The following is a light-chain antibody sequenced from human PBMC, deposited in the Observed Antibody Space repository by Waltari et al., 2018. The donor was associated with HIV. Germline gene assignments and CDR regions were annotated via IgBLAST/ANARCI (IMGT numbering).Light chain of an antibody. CDR2: LGS. V-gene: IGKV2-28*01. Sequence: DIVMTQSPLSLPVTPGEPASISCRSSQSLLHSNGYSYLDWYLQKPGQSPQLLIYLGSKRASGVPDRFSGSGSGTDFTLKISRVEAGDAGMYYCMQGRQTPQVTFGGGTKVEIK. CDR3: MQGRQTPQVT. CDR1: QSLLHSNGYSY. J-gene: IGKJ4*01.